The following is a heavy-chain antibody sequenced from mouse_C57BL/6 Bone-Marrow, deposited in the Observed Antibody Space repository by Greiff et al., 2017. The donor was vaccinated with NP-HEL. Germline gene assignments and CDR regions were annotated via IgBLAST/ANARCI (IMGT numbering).Heavy chain of an antibody. CDR2: IDPENGDT. CDR1: GFNIKDDY. D-gene: IGHD1-1*01. CDR3: TTFVTTVVAPFDY. V-gene: IGHV14-4*01. Sequence: VQLQQSGAELVRPGASVKLSCTASGFNIKDDYMHWVKQRPEQGLEWIGWIDPENGDTESASKFQGKATITADTSSNTAYLQLSSLTSEDTAVYYCTTFVTTVVAPFDYWGQGTTLTVSS. J-gene: IGHJ2*01.